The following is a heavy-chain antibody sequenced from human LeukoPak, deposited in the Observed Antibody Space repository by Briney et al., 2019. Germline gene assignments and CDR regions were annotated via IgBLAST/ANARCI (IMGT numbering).Heavy chain of an antibody. J-gene: IGHJ4*02. Sequence: SETLSLTCTVSGGSISSYYWSWIRQPPGKGLEWIGYIFHTGSTNYNPSLKSRVTISVDTSKNQFSLKLRSMTAADTAVYYCARDLGPSRGFDYWGQGTLLTVSS. D-gene: IGHD3-10*01. CDR1: GGSISSYY. CDR3: ARDLGPSRGFDY. CDR2: IFHTGST. V-gene: IGHV4-59*01.